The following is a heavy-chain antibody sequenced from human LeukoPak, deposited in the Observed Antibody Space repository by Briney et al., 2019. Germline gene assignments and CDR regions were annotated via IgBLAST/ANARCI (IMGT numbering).Heavy chain of an antibody. CDR2: ISGGSSDT. CDR1: GFTFSTYA. V-gene: IGHV3-23*01. D-gene: IGHD6-13*01. Sequence: GGSLRLSCAASGFTFSTYAMSWVRQAPGEGLEWVSAISGGSSDTHYADSVKGRFTVFRDSAKNTVFLQMNSLRAEDTAVYFCARGISSTWYFDYWGQGALVTVSS. CDR3: ARGISSTWYFDY. J-gene: IGHJ4*02.